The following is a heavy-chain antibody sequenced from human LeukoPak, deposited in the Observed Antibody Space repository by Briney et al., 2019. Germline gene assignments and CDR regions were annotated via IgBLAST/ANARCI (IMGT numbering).Heavy chain of an antibody. D-gene: IGHD2-15*01. Sequence: ASVKVSCKASGYTFTNYDINWVRQAAGQGLEWMGWMNPNSGNTGYAQKFQGRVTMTRNTSINTAYMELTSLTSEDTAVYYCAKDVHPCSGVTCYSEYFQNWGQGTLVTVSS. CDR2: MNPNSGNT. V-gene: IGHV1-8*01. J-gene: IGHJ1*01. CDR3: AKDVHPCSGVTCYSEYFQN. CDR1: GYTFTNYD.